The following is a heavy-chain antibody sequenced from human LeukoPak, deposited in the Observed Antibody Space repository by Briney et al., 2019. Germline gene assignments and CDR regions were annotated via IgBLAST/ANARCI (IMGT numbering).Heavy chain of an antibody. CDR2: ISYDGTNK. D-gene: IGHD3/OR15-3a*01. CDR1: GFTFSNYA. Sequence: PGRSLRLSCAASGFTFSNYAMHWVRQAPGKGLEWVAVISYDGTNKYYADSVKGRFTISRDNSKITLDLQMNSLRIEDTAVYYCARDPVAGLGDAFHIWGQGTMVTVSS. J-gene: IGHJ3*02. CDR3: ARDPVAGLGDAFHI. V-gene: IGHV3-30-3*01.